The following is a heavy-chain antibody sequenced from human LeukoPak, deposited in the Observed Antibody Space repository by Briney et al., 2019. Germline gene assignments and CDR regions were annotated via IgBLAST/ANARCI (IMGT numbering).Heavy chain of an antibody. Sequence: SETLSLTCTVSGGSTTGYYWTWIRQPPGKGLEWIGYVYYSGRTSYNASLKSRVTTSVDTSKNQFFLKLSSVTAADTAVYYCARDRQVHTSVDSVEYWGQGALVTVSS. CDR2: VYYSGRT. D-gene: IGHD5-12*01. J-gene: IGHJ4*02. V-gene: IGHV4-59*12. CDR1: GGSTTGYY. CDR3: ARDRQVHTSVDSVEY.